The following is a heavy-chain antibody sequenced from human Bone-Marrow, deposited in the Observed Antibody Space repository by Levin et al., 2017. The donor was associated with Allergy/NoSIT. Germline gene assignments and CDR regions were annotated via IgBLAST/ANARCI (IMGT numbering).Heavy chain of an antibody. CDR1: DDSINIYF. J-gene: IGHJ6*03. CDR2: IQNSGTT. CDR3: ARGFLEWLPTTVYYNYYMDV. V-gene: IGHV4-59*01. D-gene: IGHD3-3*01. Sequence: SETLSLTCTVSDDSINIYFWSWIRQTPGKGLEWIGYIQNSGTTNYNPALKSRVVMSVDTSKNLFSLKLSSVTAADTAVYYCARGFLEWLPTTVYYNYYMDVWGKGTAVTVSS.